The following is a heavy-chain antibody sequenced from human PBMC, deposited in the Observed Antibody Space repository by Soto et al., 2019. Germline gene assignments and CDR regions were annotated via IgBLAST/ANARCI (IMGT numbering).Heavy chain of an antibody. V-gene: IGHV5-51*01. CDR3: ARQADYNILTGYFYYFDY. D-gene: IGHD3-9*01. Sequence: ISCKSSGYSFTDYWIGWVRQMPGKGLEWMGIIYPGDSDARYSPSFQGQVTISVDTSINTAFLRWNSLTASDTAMYYCARQADYNILTGYFYYFDYWGQGSLVTVSS. CDR1: GYSFTDYW. CDR2: IYPGDSDA. J-gene: IGHJ4*02.